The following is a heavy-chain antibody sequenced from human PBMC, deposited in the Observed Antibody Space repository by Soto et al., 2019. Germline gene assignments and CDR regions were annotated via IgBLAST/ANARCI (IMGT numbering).Heavy chain of an antibody. J-gene: IGHJ4*02. V-gene: IGHV4-39*01. CDR3: ASDNCTSTSCYFVSGNYFDY. D-gene: IGHD2-2*01. Sequence: SENLSLTCTVSGGSISSTSYYWGWIRQPPGKGMEWIGSIYYSGSTYYNSSLKSRVNISVDTSKNQFSLKLSSVTAADTAVYYCASDNCTSTSCYFVSGNYFDYWGQGALVTVSS. CDR2: IYYSGST. CDR1: GGSISSTSYY.